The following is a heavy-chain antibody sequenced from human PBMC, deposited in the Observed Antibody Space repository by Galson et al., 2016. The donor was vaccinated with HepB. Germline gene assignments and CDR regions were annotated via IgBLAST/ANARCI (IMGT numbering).Heavy chain of an antibody. V-gene: IGHV3-30*03. D-gene: IGHD3-22*01. J-gene: IGHJ5*02. CDR2: ISYDASSL. CDR1: GFPFSAYG. Sequence: SLRLSCAASGFPFSAYGMSWVRQAPGKGLEWVSDISYDASSLHYADSVKGLFTVSRDNSGHTLYLQMNSLIPEDTAVYYCVVSVYYRWGRGTLVTVSS. CDR3: VVSVYYR.